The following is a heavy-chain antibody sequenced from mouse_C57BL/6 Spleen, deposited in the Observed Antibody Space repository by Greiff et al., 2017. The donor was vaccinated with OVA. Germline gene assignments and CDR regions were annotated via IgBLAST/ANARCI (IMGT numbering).Heavy chain of an antibody. Sequence: QVQLQQPGAELVRPGTSVKLSCKASGYTFTSYWMHWVKQRPGQGLEWIGVIDPSDSYTNYNQKFKGKATLTVDTSSSTAYMQLSSLTSEDSAVYYCARSQEGYDYHCAYWGQGTLVTVSA. J-gene: IGHJ3*01. D-gene: IGHD2-4*01. CDR3: ARSQEGYDYHCAY. CDR1: GYTFTSYW. CDR2: IDPSDSYT. V-gene: IGHV1-59*01.